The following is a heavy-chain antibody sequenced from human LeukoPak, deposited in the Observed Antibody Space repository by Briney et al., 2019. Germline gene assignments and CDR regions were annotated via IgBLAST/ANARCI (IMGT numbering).Heavy chain of an antibody. CDR3: ARDRRIASVVVVAASFAFDI. D-gene: IGHD2-15*01. V-gene: IGHV3-21*01. J-gene: IGHJ3*02. CDR2: ISSSSSYI. CDR1: GFTFSSYS. Sequence: GGSLRLSCAASGFTFSSYSMNWVRQAPGKGLEWVSSISSSSSYIYYADSVKGRFTISRDNAKNSLYLQVNSLRAEDTAVYYCARDRRIASVVVVAASFAFDIWGQGTMVTVSS.